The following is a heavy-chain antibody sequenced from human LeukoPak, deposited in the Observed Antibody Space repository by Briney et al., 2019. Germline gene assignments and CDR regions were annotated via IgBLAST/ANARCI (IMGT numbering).Heavy chain of an antibody. CDR3: ARDSPAYCSGGRCFSGGMEL. CDR2: ISYDGSNK. CDR1: GFTFSSYA. Sequence: PGRSLRLSCAASGFTFSSYAMHWVRQAPGKGLEWVAVISYDGSNKYYADSVKGRFTISRDNSKNTLYLQMNSLRAEDTAVYYCARDSPAYCSGGRCFSGGMELWGQGAKVNGSS. D-gene: IGHD2-15*01. V-gene: IGHV3-30-3*01. J-gene: IGHJ6*02.